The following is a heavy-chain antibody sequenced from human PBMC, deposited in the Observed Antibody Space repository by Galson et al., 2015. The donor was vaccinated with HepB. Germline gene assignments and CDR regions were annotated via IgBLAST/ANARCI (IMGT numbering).Heavy chain of an antibody. CDR3: ARDGVRGRAYCGGDRYSRDFDS. Sequence: SLRLSCAVSGFTFSSYAMHWVRQAPGKGLEWVAVISDDGSNKYYADSVKGRFTISRDNSKNTLYLQMISLRAEDTALYYCARDGVRGRAYCGGDRYSRDFDSWGQGTLVTVSS. CDR2: ISDDGSNK. D-gene: IGHD2-21*01. CDR1: GFTFSSYA. J-gene: IGHJ4*02. V-gene: IGHV3-30-3*01.